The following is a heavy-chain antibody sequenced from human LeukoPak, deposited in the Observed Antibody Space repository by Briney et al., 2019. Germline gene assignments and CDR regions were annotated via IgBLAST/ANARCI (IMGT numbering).Heavy chain of an antibody. D-gene: IGHD6-13*01. CDR1: GFTFSSYA. J-gene: IGHJ5*01. V-gene: IGHV3-23*01. CDR2: ISGYSVST. Sequence: GGSLRLSCAASGFTFSSYAMSWVRQAPGKGLEWVSGISGYSVSTYYADSVKGRFTISRDNSRNTLFLQMSSLRAEDTAVYYCARAYSSSWYDFWGQGTLVTVSS. CDR3: ARAYSSSWYDF.